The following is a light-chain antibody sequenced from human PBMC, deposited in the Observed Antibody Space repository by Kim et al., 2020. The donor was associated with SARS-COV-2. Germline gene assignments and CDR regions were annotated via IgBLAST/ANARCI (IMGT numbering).Light chain of an antibody. CDR2: DVI. Sequence: GQSITISGTGTSSDVGGYNYVSWYQQYPGKAPKLMIYDVIKRPSGVSNRFSGSKSANTASLTISGLQAEDEADYYCNSYTSSSTWVFGGGTQLTVL. CDR1: SSDVGGYNY. V-gene: IGLV2-14*03. CDR3: NSYTSSSTWV. J-gene: IGLJ3*02.